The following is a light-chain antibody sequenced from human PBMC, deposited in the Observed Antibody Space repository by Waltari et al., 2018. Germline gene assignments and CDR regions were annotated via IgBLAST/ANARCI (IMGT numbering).Light chain of an antibody. V-gene: IGLV1-47*01. J-gene: IGLJ3*02. CDR3: AAWDDSLSAWV. Sequence: QSVLTQPPSASGTPGQRVTISCSGSSPNLGSNYVYWYQQLPGTAPKLLIYRNNQRPSGVPDRFSGSKSGTSASLAISGLRSEDEADYYCAAWDDSLSAWVFGGGTKLTVL. CDR1: SPNLGSNY. CDR2: RNN.